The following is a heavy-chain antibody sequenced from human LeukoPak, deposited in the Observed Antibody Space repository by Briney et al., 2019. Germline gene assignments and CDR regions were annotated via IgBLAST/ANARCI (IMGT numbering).Heavy chain of an antibody. J-gene: IGHJ4*02. CDR2: INHSGST. CDR1: GGSFSGYY. V-gene: IGHV4-34*01. D-gene: IGHD2/OR15-2a*01. Sequence: PSETLSLTCAVYGGSFSGYYWSWIRQPPGKGLEWIGEINHSGSTNYNPSLKSRVTISVDTSKNQFSLKLSSVTAADTAVYYCARDPAFDGFGYWGQGTLVTVSS. CDR3: ARDPAFDGFGY.